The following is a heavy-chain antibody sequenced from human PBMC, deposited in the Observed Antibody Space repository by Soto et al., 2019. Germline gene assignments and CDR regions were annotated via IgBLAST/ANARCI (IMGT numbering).Heavy chain of an antibody. CDR3: ARDGIAARPTPDY. V-gene: IGHV1-18*01. D-gene: IGHD6-6*01. J-gene: IGHJ4*02. CDR1: GYTFTSYG. CDR2: ISGYNGNT. Sequence: ASVKVSCKASGYTFTSYGINWVRQAPGQGLEWMGWISGYNGNTMYAQKFQGRVTMTTDTSTSTVYMELRSLGSDDTAFYYCARDGIAARPTPDYWGQGTLVTVSS.